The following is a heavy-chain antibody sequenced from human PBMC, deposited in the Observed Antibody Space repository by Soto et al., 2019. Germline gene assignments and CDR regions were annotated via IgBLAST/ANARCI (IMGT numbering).Heavy chain of an antibody. CDR2: INAGNGNT. J-gene: IGHJ6*03. CDR1: GYTFTNYA. V-gene: IGHV1-3*01. Sequence: QVQLVQSGAEVEKPGASVKVSCKASGYTFTNYAVHWVRQAPGQRLEWMGSINAGNGNTRFSQNFQGRVTITRDTSARTVYMELSSLRSEDTAVYYCARGHLAVVPVASWFYYMDVWGKGTTVTVSS. CDR3: ARGHLAVVPVASWFYYMDV. D-gene: IGHD2-2*01.